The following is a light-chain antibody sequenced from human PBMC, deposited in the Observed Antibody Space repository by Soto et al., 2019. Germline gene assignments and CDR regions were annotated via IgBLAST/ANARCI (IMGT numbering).Light chain of an antibody. CDR3: QHYNNWLGT. Sequence: VVMTQSPATLSVSPGERATLSCRANQTISSNLAWYQQKPGQAPRLLIYGASTRATGIPASFSGSASGTEFTLTISRLQSEDFTVYYCQHYNNWLGTFGGGTKVDIK. J-gene: IGKJ4*01. CDR1: QTISSN. CDR2: GAS. V-gene: IGKV3-15*01.